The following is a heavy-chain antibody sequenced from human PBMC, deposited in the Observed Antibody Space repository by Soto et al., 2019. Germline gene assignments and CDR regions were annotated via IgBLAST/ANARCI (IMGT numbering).Heavy chain of an antibody. CDR3: VRDGNHYDSSGPCFDY. Sequence: QVQLVEAGGGVGQPWRSLRLSFAASGVTFSSYAMHWVRQAPGKGLEWVAVISYDGSNKYYADSVKGRFTISRDNSKNTLYLQMNSLRTEDTAVHYCVRDGNHYDSSGPCFDYWGQGTLVTASS. CDR2: ISYDGSNK. D-gene: IGHD3-22*01. CDR1: GVTFSSYA. V-gene: IGHV3-30-3*01. J-gene: IGHJ4*02.